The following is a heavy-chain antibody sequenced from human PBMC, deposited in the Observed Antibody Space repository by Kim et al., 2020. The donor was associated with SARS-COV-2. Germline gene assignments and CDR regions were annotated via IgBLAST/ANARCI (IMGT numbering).Heavy chain of an antibody. CDR1: GGSVSSGSYY. CDR3: ARDKGYGGNPDAFDI. D-gene: IGHD4-17*01. J-gene: IGHJ3*02. V-gene: IGHV4-61*01. CDR2: IYYSGST. Sequence: SETLSLTCTVSGGSVSSGSYYWSWIRQPPGKGLEWIGYIYYSGSTNYNPSLKSRVTISVDTSKNQFSLKLSSVTAADTAVYYCARDKGYGGNPDAFDIWGQGTMVTVSS.